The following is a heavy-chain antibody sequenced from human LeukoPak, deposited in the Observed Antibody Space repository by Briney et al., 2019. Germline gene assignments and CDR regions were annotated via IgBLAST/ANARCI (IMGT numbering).Heavy chain of an antibody. CDR2: ISAYNGNT. Sequence: GASVKVSCKASGYTFTSYGISWVRQAPGQGLEGMGWISAYNGNTNYAQKLQGRVTMTTDTSTSTAYMELRSLRSDDTAVYYCARGPYFDSKGFYYYYGMDVWGQGTTVTISS. V-gene: IGHV1-18*01. CDR3: ARGPYFDSKGFYYYYGMDV. D-gene: IGHD3-9*01. J-gene: IGHJ6*02. CDR1: GYTFTSYG.